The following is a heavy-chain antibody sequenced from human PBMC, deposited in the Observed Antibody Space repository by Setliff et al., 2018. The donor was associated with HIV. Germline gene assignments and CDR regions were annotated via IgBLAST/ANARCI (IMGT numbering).Heavy chain of an antibody. V-gene: IGHV1-3*01. CDR2: INLVTGKT. CDR3: ANGGSGGQFDH. CDR1: GYTFTQSHD. J-gene: IGHJ4*02. Sequence: ASVKVSCKTSGYTFTQSHDLHWVRQVPGQGPEWMGWINLVTGKTAHLQKFQGRVIITRDTSASTAFMEMSSLRSEDTAVYFCANGGSGGQFDHWGQGTLVTVSS. D-gene: IGHD3-16*01.